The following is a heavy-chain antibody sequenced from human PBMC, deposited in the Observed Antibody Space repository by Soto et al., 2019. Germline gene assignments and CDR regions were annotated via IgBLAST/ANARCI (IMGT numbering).Heavy chain of an antibody. CDR1: GGSFSGYY. J-gene: IGHJ4*02. V-gene: IGHV4-39*01. D-gene: IGHD1-26*01. CDR3: ARHSEWKLQYYFDY. Sequence: PSETLSLTCAVYGGSFSGYYWGWIRQPPGKGLEWIGSIYYSGSTYYNPSLKNRVTISVDTSKNQFSLKLSSVTAADTAVYYCARHSEWKLQYYFDYWGQGTLVTVSS. CDR2: IYYSGST.